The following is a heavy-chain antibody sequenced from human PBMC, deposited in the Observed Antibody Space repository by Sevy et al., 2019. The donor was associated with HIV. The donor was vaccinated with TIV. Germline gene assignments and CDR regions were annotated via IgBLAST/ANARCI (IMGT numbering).Heavy chain of an antibody. CDR1: GFTFSSYG. J-gene: IGHJ6*02. V-gene: IGHV3-30*18. CDR2: ISYDGSNK. Sequence: GGSLRLSCAASGFTFSSYGMHWVRQAPGKGLEWVAVISYDGSNKYYADSVKGRFTISGDNSKNTLYLQMNSLRAEDTAVYYCAKAVLGYCSGGSCYHLRAYYYYGMDVWGQGTTVTVSS. CDR3: AKAVLGYCSGGSCYHLRAYYYYGMDV. D-gene: IGHD2-15*01.